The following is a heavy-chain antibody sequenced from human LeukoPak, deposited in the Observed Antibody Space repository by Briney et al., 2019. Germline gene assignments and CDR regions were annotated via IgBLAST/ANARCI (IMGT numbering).Heavy chain of an antibody. CDR2: IYHSGST. Sequence: PSQTLSLTCAVSGGSISSGGYSWSWIRQPPGKGLEWIGYIYHSGSTYYNPSLKSRVTISVDRSKNQFSLKLSSVTAADTAVYYCARSFYGITGTKASTGFDPWGQGTLVTVAS. CDR3: ARSFYGITGTKASTGFDP. CDR1: GGSISSGGYS. D-gene: IGHD1-7*01. J-gene: IGHJ5*02. V-gene: IGHV4-30-2*01.